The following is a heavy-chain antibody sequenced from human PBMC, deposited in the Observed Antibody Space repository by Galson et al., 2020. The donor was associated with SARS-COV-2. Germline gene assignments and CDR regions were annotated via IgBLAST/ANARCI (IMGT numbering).Heavy chain of an antibody. CDR3: AGDVTTNGWYCFDY. CDR1: GFSVRNNY. Sequence: GGSLRLSCAASGFSVRNNYMSWVRQAPGKGLEWVSSIYPDGTTYYQDAVRDRFTISRDSSTNTLALHMNTLRVDDSAVYYCAGDVTTNGWYCFDYWGHGTQVTV. CDR2: IYPDGTT. J-gene: IGHJ4*01. D-gene: IGHD6-19*01. V-gene: IGHV3-53*01.